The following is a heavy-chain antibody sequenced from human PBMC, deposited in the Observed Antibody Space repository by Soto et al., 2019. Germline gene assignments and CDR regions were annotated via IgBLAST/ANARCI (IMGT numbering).Heavy chain of an antibody. J-gene: IGHJ4*02. Sequence: SETLSLTCAVSGGSISSSNWWSWVRQPPGKGLEWIGEIYHSGSTNYNPSLKSRVTISVDKSKNQFSLKLSSVTAADTAVYYCARVSGGDMVSSFDYWGQGTLVTVSS. V-gene: IGHV4-4*02. D-gene: IGHD2-21*02. CDR1: GGSISSSNW. CDR3: ARVSGGDMVSSFDY. CDR2: IYHSGST.